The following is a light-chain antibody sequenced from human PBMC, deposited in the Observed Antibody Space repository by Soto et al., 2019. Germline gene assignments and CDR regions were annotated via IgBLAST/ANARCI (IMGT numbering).Light chain of an antibody. CDR3: QQYGRPPQT. CDR2: GAA. CDR1: QSVDSSY. Sequence: EIVLTQSPGTLSLSPGERATLSCRASQSVDSSYLAWYQQKPGQAPRHLIYGAASRATGISDGFSGSGSGTDFSLTISRLDPEDSAVYYCQQYGRPPQTFGQGTKVEI. J-gene: IGKJ1*01. V-gene: IGKV3-20*01.